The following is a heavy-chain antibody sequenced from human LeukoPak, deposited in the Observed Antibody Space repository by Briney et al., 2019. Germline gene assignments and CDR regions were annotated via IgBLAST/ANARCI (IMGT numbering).Heavy chain of an antibody. CDR2: IYTSGST. D-gene: IGHD3-10*01. J-gene: IGHJ5*02. CDR3: ARDAFMSAIALVRGGVNWFDP. Sequence: PSETLSLTCTVSDGSISSGTYYWSWIRQPAGKGLEWSGHIYTSGSTNYNPSLKTRVTISLDTSKNQFSLKLSSVTAADTAVYYCARDAFMSAIALVRGGVNWFDPWGQGTLVTVSS. CDR1: DGSISSGTYY. V-gene: IGHV4-61*09.